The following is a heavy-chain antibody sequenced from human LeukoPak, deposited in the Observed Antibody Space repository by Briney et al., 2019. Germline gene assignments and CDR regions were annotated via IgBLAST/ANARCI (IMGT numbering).Heavy chain of an antibody. D-gene: IGHD6-19*01. CDR1: GFTVSSNY. Sequence: GSLRLSCAASGFTVSSNYMSWVRQAPGKGLEWVSVIYSGGSTYYADSVKGRFTISRDNSKNTLYLQMNSLRAEDTAGYYCARDMSGGWYYFDYWGQGTLVTVSS. CDR3: ARDMSGGWYYFDY. V-gene: IGHV3-53*01. CDR2: IYSGGST. J-gene: IGHJ4*02.